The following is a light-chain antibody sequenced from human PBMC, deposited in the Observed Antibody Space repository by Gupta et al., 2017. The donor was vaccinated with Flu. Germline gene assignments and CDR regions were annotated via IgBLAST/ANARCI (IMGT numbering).Light chain of an antibody. CDR3: HQYATFSWT. Sequence: QKCGLAPRIRIYMASTLESGVPSRFSGSESGTEFTLTISSLQPDDFATYYCHQYATFSWTFGQGTKVEVK. J-gene: IGKJ1*01. V-gene: IGKV1-5*03. CDR2: MAS.